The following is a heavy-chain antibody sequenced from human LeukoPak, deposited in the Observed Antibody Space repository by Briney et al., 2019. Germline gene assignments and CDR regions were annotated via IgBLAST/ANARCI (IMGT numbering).Heavy chain of an antibody. CDR1: GYTFTGYY. D-gene: IGHD3-10*01. V-gene: IGHV1-2*02. CDR3: ACPQRGPGGYYTDF. CDR2: INPNRGGT. J-gene: IGHJ4*02. Sequence: ASVKVSCKASGYTFTGYYMHWVRQAPGQGLEWMGWINPNRGGTNYAQKFQGRVTMTRDTSINTVYMELSSLTSDDTAIYYCACPQRGPGGYYTDFWGQGTLVTVSS.